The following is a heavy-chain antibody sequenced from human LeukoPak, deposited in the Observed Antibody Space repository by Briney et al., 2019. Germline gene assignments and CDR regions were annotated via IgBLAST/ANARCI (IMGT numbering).Heavy chain of an antibody. CDR1: GHSFTSYW. CDR3: ARLRGRQTTDAFDI. V-gene: IGHV5-51*01. CDR2: IYPGDSET. J-gene: IGHJ3*02. Sequence: GESLKISCKDSGHSFTSYWIGWVRPMPGKGLEWMGIIYPGDSETRYSPSFESQVTISADKSISTAYLQWSSLKASHTAMYYCARLRGRQTTDAFDIWGEGTMVTVSS. D-gene: IGHD1/OR15-1a*01.